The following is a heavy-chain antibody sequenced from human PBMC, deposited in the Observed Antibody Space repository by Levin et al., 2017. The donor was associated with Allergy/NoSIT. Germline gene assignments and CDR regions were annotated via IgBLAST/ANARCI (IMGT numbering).Heavy chain of an antibody. CDR1: GFTFSSYA. V-gene: IGHV3-64*01. J-gene: IGHJ3*02. D-gene: IGHD5-24*01. CDR2: ISSNGGST. Sequence: GGSLRLSCAASGFTFSSYAMHWVRQAPGKGLEYVSAISSNGGSTYYANSVKGRFTISRDNSKNTLYLQMGSLRAEDMAVYYCARGRGDGYREVAFEIWGQGTMVTVSS. CDR3: ARGRGDGYREVAFEI.